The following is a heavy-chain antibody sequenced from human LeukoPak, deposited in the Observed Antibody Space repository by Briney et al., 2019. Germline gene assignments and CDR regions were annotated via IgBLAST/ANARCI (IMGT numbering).Heavy chain of an antibody. CDR2: INPNSGGT. Sequence: GASVKVTCKASGYTFTGYYMHWVRQAPGQGLEWMGWINPNSGGTNYAQKFQGRVTMNRDTSISTAYMELSRLRSDDTAVYYCARVGLPYYYDSIYYWGRGTLVTVSS. D-gene: IGHD3-22*01. J-gene: IGHJ4*02. V-gene: IGHV1-2*02. CDR3: ARVGLPYYYDSIYY. CDR1: GYTFTGYY.